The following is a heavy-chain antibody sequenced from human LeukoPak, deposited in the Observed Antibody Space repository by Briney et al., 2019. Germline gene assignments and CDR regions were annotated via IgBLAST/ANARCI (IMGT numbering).Heavy chain of an antibody. V-gene: IGHV1-2*02. Sequence: GASVKVSCKTSGFTFAGHYMHWVRQAPGQGLEWMGWINPDSGGTDYPQKFRGRVTMTRDTSSNTLYMELSSLRSDDTAVYYCARLGGAQGYYYRSGSNHYFDHWGQGTLVTVSS. CDR3: ARLGGAQGYYYRSGSNHYFDH. J-gene: IGHJ4*02. CDR1: GFTFAGHY. CDR2: INPDSGGT. D-gene: IGHD3-10*01.